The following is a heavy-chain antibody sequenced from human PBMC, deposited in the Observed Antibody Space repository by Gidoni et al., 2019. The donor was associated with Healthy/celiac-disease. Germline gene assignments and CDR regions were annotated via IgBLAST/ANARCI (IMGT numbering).Heavy chain of an antibody. CDR3: ARVPPPGYSDMGYYYMDV. D-gene: IGHD5-18*01. CDR1: GGSISSYY. CDR2: IDTSGST. J-gene: IGHJ6*03. Sequence: QVQLQEPGPGLVKPSETLSLTCPVSGGSISSYYWSWLRQPAGKGLAWIWRIDTSGSTNYNPPLKSRVPMAVVTAKNPFSRKLGSVTAADTAVYYCARVPPPGYSDMGYYYMDVWGKGTTVTVSS. V-gene: IGHV4-4*07.